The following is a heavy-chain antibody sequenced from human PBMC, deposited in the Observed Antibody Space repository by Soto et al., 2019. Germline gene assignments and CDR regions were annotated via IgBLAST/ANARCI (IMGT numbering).Heavy chain of an antibody. D-gene: IGHD2-2*02. CDR3: ARDWYYCSSTSCYTGAAFDI. CDR1: GGSISSGGYY. Sequence: QVQLQESGPGLVKPSQTLSLTCTVSGGSISSGGYYWSWIRQHPGKGLEWIGYIYYSGSTYYNPSLISRVTISVVTSKMQLSLKLSSVTAADTAVYYCARDWYYCSSTSCYTGAAFDIWGQGTMVTVSS. V-gene: IGHV4-31*03. CDR2: IYYSGST. J-gene: IGHJ3*02.